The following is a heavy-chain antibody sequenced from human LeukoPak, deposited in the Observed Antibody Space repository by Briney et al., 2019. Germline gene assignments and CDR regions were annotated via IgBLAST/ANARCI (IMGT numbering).Heavy chain of an antibody. J-gene: IGHJ4*02. CDR1: VGSLSSSYCY. CDR2: VFHSGST. V-gene: IGHV4-39*01. D-gene: IGHD1-26*01. CDR3: ARQRGGSWVNDY. Sequence: SEALSLTCTVSVGSLSSSYCYWGWVRQPPGEGRGWIGNVFHSGSTHYSPSLKSRVTISVDTSRKQFSLRLSAATAADTAVYYCARQRGGSWVNDYWGQGTLVTVSS.